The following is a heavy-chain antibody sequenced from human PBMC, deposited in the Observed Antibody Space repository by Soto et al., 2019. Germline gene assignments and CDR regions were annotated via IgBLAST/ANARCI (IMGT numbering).Heavy chain of an antibody. Sequence: QVQLQESGPGLVKPSQTLSLTCTVSGGSFSRGSYLWSWIRQLPGRGRERMGDIYDSERTFYRPSLKSRVNILMDRSKTQFSLELNSVTAADTAVYYCTRGPIGRVSDIWGQGTVVTVSS. CDR3: TRGPIGRVSDI. V-gene: IGHV4-31*03. CDR1: GGSFSRGSYL. D-gene: IGHD3-10*01. CDR2: IYDSERT. J-gene: IGHJ3*02.